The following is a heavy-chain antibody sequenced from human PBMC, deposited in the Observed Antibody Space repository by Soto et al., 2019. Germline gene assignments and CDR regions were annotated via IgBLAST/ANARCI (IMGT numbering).Heavy chain of an antibody. CDR2: IYHSGST. Sequence: QLQLQESGSGLVKPSQTLSLTCAVSGGSISSGGYSWSWIRQPPGKGLEWIGYIYHSGSTYYNPSLKSRVTISVDRSKNQFSLKLSSVTAADTAVYYCARDTGYNTLHAFDIWGQGTMVTVSS. CDR1: GGSISSGGYS. V-gene: IGHV4-30-2*01. J-gene: IGHJ3*02. D-gene: IGHD6-25*01. CDR3: ARDTGYNTLHAFDI.